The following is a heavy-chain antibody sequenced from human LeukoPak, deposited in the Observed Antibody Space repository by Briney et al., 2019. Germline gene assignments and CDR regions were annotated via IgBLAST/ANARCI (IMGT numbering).Heavy chain of an antibody. Sequence: AGGSLRLSCAATGFTSGSYEMNWVRQAPGKGLEWVSYISSSGSTIYYADSVKGRFTISRDSAKNSLYLQMNSLRAEDTAVYYCAELGITMIGGVWGKGTTVTISS. D-gene: IGHD3-10*02. CDR1: GFTSGSYE. V-gene: IGHV3-48*03. CDR2: ISSSGSTI. J-gene: IGHJ6*04. CDR3: AELGITMIGGV.